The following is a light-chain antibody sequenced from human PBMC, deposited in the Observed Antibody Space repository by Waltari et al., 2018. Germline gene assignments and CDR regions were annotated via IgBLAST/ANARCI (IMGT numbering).Light chain of an antibody. Sequence: DSVLTQSPDSLAVSLGERATNNCKSSQSLFYSSNNKNYLAWFQQKVGQPPKVLIYWASTRESGVPYRFIGSGSGTDFTLTISSLQAEDVAVYYCQQYYNSRRAFGQGTKVEIK. V-gene: IGKV4-1*01. J-gene: IGKJ1*01. CDR2: WAS. CDR1: QSLFYSSNNKNY. CDR3: QQYYNSRRA.